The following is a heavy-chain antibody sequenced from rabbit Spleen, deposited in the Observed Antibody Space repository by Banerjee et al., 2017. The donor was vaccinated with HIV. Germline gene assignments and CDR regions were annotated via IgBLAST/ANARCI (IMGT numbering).Heavy chain of an antibody. J-gene: IGHJ6*01. CDR2: IATGDGNT. CDR1: GFSFSSSYY. CDR3: ARDTGSSFSSYGMDL. Sequence: QEQLVESGGGLVQPEGSLTLTCTASGFSFSSSYYMCWVRQAPGKGLEWIGCIATGDGNTYYASWAKGRFTISKTSSTTVTLQLKSLTVADTATYFCARDTGSSFSSYGMDLWGPGTL. V-gene: IGHV1S45*01. D-gene: IGHD8-1*01.